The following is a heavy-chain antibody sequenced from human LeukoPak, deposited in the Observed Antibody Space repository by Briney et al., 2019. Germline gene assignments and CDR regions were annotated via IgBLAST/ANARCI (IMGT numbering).Heavy chain of an antibody. Sequence: SETLSLTCAVYGGSFSGYYWSWLRQPPGKGLEGIGEINHSGSTNYNPSLRSRVTISVDTSKNQFSLKLSSVTAADTAVYDCARERSSLGYWGQGTLVTVSS. CDR1: GGSFSGYY. CDR2: INHSGST. V-gene: IGHV4-34*01. CDR3: ARERSSLGY. D-gene: IGHD6-6*01. J-gene: IGHJ4*02.